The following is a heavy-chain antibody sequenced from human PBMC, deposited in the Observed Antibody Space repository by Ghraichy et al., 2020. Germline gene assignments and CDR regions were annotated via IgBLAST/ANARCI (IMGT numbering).Heavy chain of an antibody. CDR2: IYHSGIT. J-gene: IGHJ4*02. V-gene: IGHV4-39*01. CDR3: ARFGGYSP. CDR1: GGSISSSSYY. D-gene: IGHD2-21*01. Sequence: SETLSLTCTVSGGSISSSSYYWGWLRQRPGQGLEWIGSIYHSGITFYNPSLKSRVSMSVDTSDNTFSLNLSSVTVTETAMYYCARFGGYSPWGQGTLVFFSP.